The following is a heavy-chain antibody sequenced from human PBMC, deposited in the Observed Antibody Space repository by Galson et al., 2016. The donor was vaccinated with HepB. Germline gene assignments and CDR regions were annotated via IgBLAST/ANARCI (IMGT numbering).Heavy chain of an antibody. J-gene: IGHJ4*02. D-gene: IGHD1/OR15-1a*01. CDR2: VWQNGRT. CDR3: ARYAGVGTTPGRFGF. CDR1: GVSVSSASYY. Sequence: ETLSLTCSVSGVSVSSASYYWTWIRQSPGKGLEWVGLVWQNGRTNYNPSLRSRLTISIDRSMNQFSLELNPVTAADTAVYYCARYAGVGTTPGRFGFWGQGTLVTVSS. V-gene: IGHV4-61*01.